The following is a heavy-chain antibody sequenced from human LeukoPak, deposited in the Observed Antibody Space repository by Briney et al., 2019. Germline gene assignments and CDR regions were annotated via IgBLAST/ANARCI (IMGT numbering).Heavy chain of an antibody. J-gene: IGHJ4*02. Sequence: GGSLRLSCAASGFTFSSYWMIWVRQAPGKGLEWVGRTRNKANSYTTEYAASVKGRFTISRDDSKNSLYLQMNSLKTEDTAVYYCARDMLGSSADYWGQGTLVTVSS. V-gene: IGHV3-72*01. D-gene: IGHD2-8*01. CDR2: TRNKANSYTT. CDR1: GFTFSSYW. CDR3: ARDMLGSSADY.